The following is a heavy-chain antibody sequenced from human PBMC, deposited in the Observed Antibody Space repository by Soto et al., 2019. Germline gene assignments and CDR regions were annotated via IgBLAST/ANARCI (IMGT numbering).Heavy chain of an antibody. D-gene: IGHD2-15*01. CDR1: GYTLTELS. J-gene: IGHJ5*02. CDR3: ATERYCSGGSCLNNWFDP. Sequence: GASVKVSCKVSGYTLTELSMHCVRQAPGKGLEWMGGFDPEDGETIYAQKFQGRVTMTEDTSTDTAYMELSSLRSEDTAVYYCATERYCSGGSCLNNWFDPWGQGTLVTVSS. V-gene: IGHV1-24*01. CDR2: FDPEDGET.